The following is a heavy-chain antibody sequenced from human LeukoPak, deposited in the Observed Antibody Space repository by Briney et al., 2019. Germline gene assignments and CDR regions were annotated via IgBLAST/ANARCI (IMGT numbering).Heavy chain of an antibody. V-gene: IGHV3-48*03. CDR2: ITSSGNTI. Sequence: PGGSLRLSCAASGFTFNSFAMSWVRQAPGKGLEWVSYITSSGNTIYYADSVKGRFTISRDNAKNSLYLQMNSLRAEDTAVYYCARANYYDISGYDYWGQGTLVTVSS. CDR3: ARANYYDISGYDY. J-gene: IGHJ4*02. CDR1: GFTFNSFA. D-gene: IGHD3-22*01.